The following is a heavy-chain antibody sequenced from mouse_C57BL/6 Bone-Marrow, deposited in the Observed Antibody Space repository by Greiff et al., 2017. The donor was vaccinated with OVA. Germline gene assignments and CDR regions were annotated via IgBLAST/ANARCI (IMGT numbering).Heavy chain of an antibody. CDR2: IDPEAGGT. Sequence: VQLQESGAELVRPGASVTLSCKASGYTFTDYEMHWVKQTPVHGLEWIGAIDPEAGGTAYNHKFKGKAILTADKSSSTAYMELRSLTSEDSAVYYCTLFITSLVANYYAMDYWGQGTSVTVSS. J-gene: IGHJ4*01. CDR1: GYTFTDYE. D-gene: IGHD1-1*01. V-gene: IGHV1-15*01. CDR3: TLFITSLVANYYAMDY.